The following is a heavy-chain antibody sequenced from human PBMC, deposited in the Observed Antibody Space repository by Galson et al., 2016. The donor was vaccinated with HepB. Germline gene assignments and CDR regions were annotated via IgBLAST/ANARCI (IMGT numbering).Heavy chain of an antibody. CDR1: GYSFTSYY. D-gene: IGHD4-23*01. J-gene: IGHJ6*03. CDR2: INPSGGSP. V-gene: IGHV1-46*03. CDR3: ARIGGLRWDVPYFYMDV. Sequence: SVKVSCKASGYSFTSYYVHWVRQAPGQGLEWMGIINPSGGSPTYAQNFRDRVTMTRDTSTSTVYMELSSLTSNDTAVYYCARIGGLRWDVPYFYMDVWGKGTAVIVSS.